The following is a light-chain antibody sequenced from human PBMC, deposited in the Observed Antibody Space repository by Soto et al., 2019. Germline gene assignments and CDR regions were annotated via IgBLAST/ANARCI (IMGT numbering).Light chain of an antibody. CDR1: QSISNY. Sequence: DIQMTQSPSSLSASVGDKVTITCRASQSISNYVNWYQQKPGKAPKLLIYAASSLQSGVPSRFSGSGSGTDFTLTISSLQPEDFATYYCQQSYPTLALSFGGGTKVDIK. V-gene: IGKV1-39*01. CDR3: QQSYPTLALS. CDR2: AAS. J-gene: IGKJ4*01.